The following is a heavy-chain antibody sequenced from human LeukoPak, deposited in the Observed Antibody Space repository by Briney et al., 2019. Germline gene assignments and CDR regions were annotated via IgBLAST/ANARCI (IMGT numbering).Heavy chain of an antibody. CDR1: GYSISSGYY. CDR3: ARANWGSLFDY. D-gene: IGHD7-27*01. J-gene: IGHJ4*02. Sequence: SETLSLTCTVSGYSISSGYYWGWIRQPPGKGLEWIGSIYHSGSTNYNPSLKSRVTISVDTSKNQFSLKLSSVTAADTAVYYCARANWGSLFDYWGQGTLVTVSS. CDR2: IYHSGST. V-gene: IGHV4-38-2*02.